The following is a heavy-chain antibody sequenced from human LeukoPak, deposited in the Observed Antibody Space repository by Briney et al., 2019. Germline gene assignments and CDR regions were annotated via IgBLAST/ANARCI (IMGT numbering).Heavy chain of an antibody. CDR1: GGTFSSYA. Sequence: VASVKVSCKASGGTFSSYAISWVRQAPGQGLEWMGGIIPIFGTANYAQKFQGRVTITTDESTSTANMELSSLRSEDTAVYYCARDGGGWRGAFDIWGQGTMVTVSS. CDR2: IIPIFGTA. CDR3: ARDGGGWRGAFDI. V-gene: IGHV1-69*05. J-gene: IGHJ3*02. D-gene: IGHD3-16*01.